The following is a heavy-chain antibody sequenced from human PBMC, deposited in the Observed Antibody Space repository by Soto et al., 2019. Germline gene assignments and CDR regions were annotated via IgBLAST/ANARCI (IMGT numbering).Heavy chain of an antibody. CDR1: GYTFSGYY. D-gene: IGHD3-9*01. J-gene: IGHJ3*02. CDR2: INPDSGGT. CDR3: ARGETGVDDAFDI. Sequence: ASVKVSCKASGYTFSGYYMHWVRQAPGQGPEWMGWINPDSGGTNYAQKFQGWVTMTRDTSIRTAHMELSRLRSDDTAVYYCARGETGVDDAFDIWGQGTMVTVSS. V-gene: IGHV1-2*04.